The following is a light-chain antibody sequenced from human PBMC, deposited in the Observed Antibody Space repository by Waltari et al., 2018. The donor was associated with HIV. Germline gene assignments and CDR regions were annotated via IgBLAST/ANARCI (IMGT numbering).Light chain of an antibody. CDR2: STN. J-gene: IGLJ3*02. CDR3: VLFMGNGIWV. CDR1: SGSVSTSYY. V-gene: IGLV8-61*01. Sequence: QTVVTQEPSFSVSPGGTVTLTCGLSSGSVSTSYYPSWYQQTPGQAPRTLIYSTNTRSSGVPDRFAGSILGNKAALTTTGAQADDESDYYCVLFMGNGIWVFGGGTKLTVL.